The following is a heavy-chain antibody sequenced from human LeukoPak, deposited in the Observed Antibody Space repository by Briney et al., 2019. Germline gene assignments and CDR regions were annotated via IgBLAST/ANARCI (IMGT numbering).Heavy chain of an antibody. CDR3: ARGRGHCSSTSCYRAFDI. Sequence: ASVKVSCKASGYTFTSYDINWVRQATGQGLEWMGWMNPNSGNTGYAQKFQGRVTITRNTSISTAYMELSSLRSEDTAVYYCARGRGHCSSTSCYRAFDIWGQGTMVTVSS. CDR1: GYTFTSYD. D-gene: IGHD2-2*01. J-gene: IGHJ3*02. V-gene: IGHV1-8*03. CDR2: MNPNSGNT.